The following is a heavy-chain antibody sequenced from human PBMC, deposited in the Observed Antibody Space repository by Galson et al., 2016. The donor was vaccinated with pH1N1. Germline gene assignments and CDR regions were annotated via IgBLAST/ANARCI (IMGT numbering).Heavy chain of an antibody. J-gene: IGHJ4*02. CDR3: GREGLSGVATDF. CDR1: GYTFTHYA. Sequence: SCKASGYTFTHYAVNWVRQAPGQGLEWMGGINTDTGNPTYALDFTGRFVFSLDTSVNTTYLQINSLKVEDTAVYYCGREGLSGVATDFWGQGTLVTVSS. V-gene: IGHV7-4-1*02. D-gene: IGHD3-3*01. CDR2: INTDTGNP.